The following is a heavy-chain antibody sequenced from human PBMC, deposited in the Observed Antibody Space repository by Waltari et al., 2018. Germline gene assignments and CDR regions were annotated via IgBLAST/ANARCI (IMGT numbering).Heavy chain of an antibody. CDR3: ARCGGGTCYQSGAFDI. D-gene: IGHD2-15*01. V-gene: IGHV3-21*01. CDR1: GFTFSTYS. Sequence: EVQLVESGGGLVKPGGPLRLSCAASGFTFSTYSMVWLRQAPGKGREWVASISDNSNYIDYADSVKGRFTISRDNTRNSLYLQMNSLRAEDTALYFCARCGGGTCYQSGAFDIWGQGTTVTVSS. CDR2: ISDNSNYI. J-gene: IGHJ3*02.